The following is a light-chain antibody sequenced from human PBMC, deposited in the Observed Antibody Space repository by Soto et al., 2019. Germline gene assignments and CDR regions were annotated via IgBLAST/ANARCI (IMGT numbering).Light chain of an antibody. V-gene: IGKV1-27*01. J-gene: IGKJ3*01. Sequence: DIPMTQSPSSLSASVGDRVTITCRASQGISNYIAWYQQKPGKARKLLIYAASTLQSGVPSRFSGSGSGTDFTLTINSLQPEDVATYSCQKYSSVPLFGPGTKVDIK. CDR2: AAS. CDR3: QKYSSVPL. CDR1: QGISNY.